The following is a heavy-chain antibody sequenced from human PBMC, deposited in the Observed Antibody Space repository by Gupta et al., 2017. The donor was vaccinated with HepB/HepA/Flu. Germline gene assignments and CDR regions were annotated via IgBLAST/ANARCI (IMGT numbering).Heavy chain of an antibody. D-gene: IGHD2-21*01. V-gene: IGHV3-15*01. CDR1: GFTFTNSW. Sequence: EVQLVESGGGLVKPGGSLRLSCAAFGFTFTNSWMSWVRQAPGKGPEWVARFKSKTDGGSTHYGAPVKGRFTISRDDSNNTLYLQMDSLKTEDTAVYYCTRMCCGGEDFESWGQGTLVTVSS. J-gene: IGHJ4*02. CDR3: TRMCCGGEDFES. CDR2: FKSKTDGGST.